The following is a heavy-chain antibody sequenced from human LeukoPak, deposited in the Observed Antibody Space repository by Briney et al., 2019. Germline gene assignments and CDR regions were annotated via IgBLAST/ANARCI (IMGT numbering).Heavy chain of an antibody. D-gene: IGHD6-13*01. CDR2: ISGSGAST. Sequence: PGGSLRLSCAASEFTFSSYAMSWVRQAPGKGLEWVSAISGSGASTYYADSVKGRFTISRDNSKNTLYLQMNSLRAEDTAVYYCAKAGGYSSSWYPDYWGQGTLVTVSS. CDR1: EFTFSSYA. J-gene: IGHJ4*02. V-gene: IGHV3-23*01. CDR3: AKAGGYSSSWYPDY.